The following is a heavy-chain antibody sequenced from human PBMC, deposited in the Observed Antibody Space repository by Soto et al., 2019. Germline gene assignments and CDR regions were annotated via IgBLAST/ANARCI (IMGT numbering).Heavy chain of an antibody. Sequence: SETLSLTCAVYGGSFSGYYWSWIRQPPGKGLEWIGEINHSGNTNYNPSLKSRVTISVDTSKNQFSLKLSSVTAADTAVYYCACIFSGGYGYGFYYYGMDVWGQGTTVTVSS. CDR2: INHSGNT. D-gene: IGHD5-18*01. V-gene: IGHV4-34*01. J-gene: IGHJ6*02. CDR3: ACIFSGGYGYGFYYYGMDV. CDR1: GGSFSGYY.